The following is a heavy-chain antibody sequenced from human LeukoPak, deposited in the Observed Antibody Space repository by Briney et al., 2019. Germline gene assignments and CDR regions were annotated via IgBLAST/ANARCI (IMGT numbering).Heavy chain of an antibody. CDR2: IKSEADGGTT. CDR3: TTDSPLRYFDWVLGFDY. J-gene: IGHJ4*02. Sequence: GGSRRLSCAAPGFSFGNAGRSWVRQAPGKGLEWVGRIKSEADGGTTDYVAPVKGRFTISRDDSKNTLYLQMNSLKIEDTAVYYCTTDSPLRYFDWVLGFDYWGQGTLVTVSS. CDR1: GFSFGNAG. V-gene: IGHV3-15*01. D-gene: IGHD3-9*01.